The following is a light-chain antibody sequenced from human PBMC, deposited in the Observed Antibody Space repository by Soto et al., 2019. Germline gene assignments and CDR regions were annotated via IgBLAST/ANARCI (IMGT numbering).Light chain of an antibody. CDR3: RQYGSSPRT. CDR2: GAS. J-gene: IGKJ2*01. V-gene: IGKV3-20*01. Sequence: EIVLTQSPGTLSLSPGERATLSCWASQSVPSSRVDWYQQKPGQAPRLLIYGASSRATGTPDRFSGSGFGTDFTLTISRLEPEDFAVYYCRQYGSSPRTFGQGTKLEI. CDR1: QSVPSSR.